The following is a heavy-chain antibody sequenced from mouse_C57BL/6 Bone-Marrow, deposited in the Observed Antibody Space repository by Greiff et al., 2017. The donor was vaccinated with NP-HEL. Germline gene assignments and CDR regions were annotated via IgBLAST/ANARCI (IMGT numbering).Heavy chain of an antibody. V-gene: IGHV1-82*01. CDR2: IYPGDGDT. D-gene: IGHD2-14*01. Sequence: QVQLQQSGPELVKPGASVKISCKASGYAFSSSWMNWVKQRPGKGLEWIGRIYPGDGDTNYNGKFKGKATLTADKSSSTAYMQLSSLTSEDSAVYLCARVGGVGGYDGDGGQGTTLTVSS. J-gene: IGHJ2*01. CDR3: ARVGGVGGYDGD. CDR1: GYAFSSSW.